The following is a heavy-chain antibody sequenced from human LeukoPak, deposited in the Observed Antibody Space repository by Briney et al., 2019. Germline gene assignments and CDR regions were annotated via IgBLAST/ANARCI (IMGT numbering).Heavy chain of an antibody. CDR3: ARDRGGSYSAIDY. CDR1: GFTFSSYS. D-gene: IGHD1-26*01. V-gene: IGHV3-48*04. J-gene: IGHJ4*02. Sequence: GGSLRLSCAASGFTFSSYSMNWVRQAPGKGLEGVSFISSSSSTIYYADSVKGRFTISRDNAKNSLYLQMNSLRAEDTAVYYCARDRGGSYSAIDYWGQGTLVTVSS. CDR2: ISSSSSTI.